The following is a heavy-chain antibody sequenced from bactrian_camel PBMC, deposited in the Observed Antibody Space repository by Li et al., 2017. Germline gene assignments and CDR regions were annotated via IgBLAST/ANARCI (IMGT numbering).Heavy chain of an antibody. CDR3: ALVPYYGDSAIRFNL. CDR2: IWSTDRST. D-gene: IGHD4*01. CDR1: EYLDSTVC. Sequence: HVQLVESGGGSVQAGGSLRLSCEFSEYLDSTVCMAWFRQAPGKEREGVATIWSTDRSTDYAESVKGRFTISRDNSKNTLSLQMNSLKPGDTAVYFCALVPYYGDSAIRFNLWGQGTQVTVS. J-gene: IGHJ4*01. V-gene: IGHV3S68*01.